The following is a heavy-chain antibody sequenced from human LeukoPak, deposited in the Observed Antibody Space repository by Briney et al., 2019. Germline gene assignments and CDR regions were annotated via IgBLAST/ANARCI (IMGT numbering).Heavy chain of an antibody. CDR2: ITSSSTYI. CDR1: GFTFSGYT. D-gene: IGHD5/OR15-5a*01. Sequence: GGSLRLSCVASGFTFSGYTMNWVRQTPGKGLEWVSSITSSSTYIYYADSVRGRFTISRDNAKNSLYLQMNGLRAEDTAVYYCARDSVRHLDYWGQGTLVTVSS. J-gene: IGHJ4*02. V-gene: IGHV3-21*01. CDR3: ARDSVRHLDY.